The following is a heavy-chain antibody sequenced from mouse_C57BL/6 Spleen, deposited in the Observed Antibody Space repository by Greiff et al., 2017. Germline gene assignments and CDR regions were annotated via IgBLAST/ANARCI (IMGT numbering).Heavy chain of an antibody. CDR2: ISGGGDYI. V-gene: IGHV5-9-1*02. D-gene: IGHD2-3*01. J-gene: IGHJ2*01. CDR3: TRYSFCDGYWIFGY. Sequence: EVKLVESGEGLVKPGGSLKLSCAASGFTFSSYAMSWVRQTPEKRLEWVAYISGGGDYIYYADTVKGRFTISRDNARNTLYLKMSSLKSKDTAMXYCTRYSFCDGYWIFGYWGQGTTLTVSS. CDR1: GFTFSSYA.